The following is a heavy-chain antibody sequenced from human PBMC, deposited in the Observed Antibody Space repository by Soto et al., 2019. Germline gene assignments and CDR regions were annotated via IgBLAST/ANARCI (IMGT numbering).Heavy chain of an antibody. D-gene: IGHD6-6*01. CDR1: GFTFSSYA. J-gene: IGHJ6*02. Sequence: GGSLRLSCAASGFTFSSYAMSWVRQAPGKGLEWVSAISGSGGSTYYADSVEGRFTISRDNSKNTLYLQMNSLRAEDTAVYYCAKVGKYSSSSYYYYGMDVWGQGTTVTVSS. V-gene: IGHV3-23*01. CDR3: AKVGKYSSSSYYYYGMDV. CDR2: ISGSGGST.